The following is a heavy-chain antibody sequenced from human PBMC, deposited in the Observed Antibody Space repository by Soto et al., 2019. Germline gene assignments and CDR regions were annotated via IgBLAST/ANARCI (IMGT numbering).Heavy chain of an antibody. CDR1: GYTFTNYD. V-gene: IGHV1-8*01. CDR2: MNPNNGAA. CDR3: ARARGQHMVHNWLDP. J-gene: IGHJ5*02. D-gene: IGHD3-10*01. Sequence: QVQLVQSGAEVKKPGASVKVSCKASGYTFTNYDINWVRQAAGQGLEWMGWMNPNNGAADYAQKFQGRVTMTRDTSTSTDFMEVNSLRSEDTAVYYCARARGQHMVHNWLDPWGQGTLVTVSS.